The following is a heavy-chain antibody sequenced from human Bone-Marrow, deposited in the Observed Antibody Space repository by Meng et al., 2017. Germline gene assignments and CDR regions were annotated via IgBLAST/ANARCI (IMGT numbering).Heavy chain of an antibody. CDR2: INHSGST. V-gene: IGHV4-34*01. D-gene: IGHD4-17*01. J-gene: IGHJ6*02. CDR3: ARLGTVTTADYGMDV. Sequence: GSLRLSCAVYGGSFSGHYWSWIRQPPGKGLEWIGEINHSGSTNYNPSLKSRVTISVDTSKNQFSLKLSSVTAADTAVYYCARLGTVTTADYGMDVWGQGTTVTVSS. CDR1: GGSFSGHY.